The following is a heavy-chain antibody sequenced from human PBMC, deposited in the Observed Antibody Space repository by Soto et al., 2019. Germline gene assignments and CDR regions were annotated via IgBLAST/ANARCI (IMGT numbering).Heavy chain of an antibody. Sequence: QVQLVESGGGVVQPGRSLRLSCAASGFTFSSYGMHWVRQAPGKGLEWVAVIWYDGSNKYYADSVKGRFTISRDNSKNTLYLQMNSLRAEDTAVYYCARGRGMNSSGKRGYFQHWGQGTLVTVSS. CDR2: IWYDGSNK. CDR3: ARGRGMNSSGKRGYFQH. D-gene: IGHD3-22*01. J-gene: IGHJ1*01. CDR1: GFTFSSYG. V-gene: IGHV3-33*01.